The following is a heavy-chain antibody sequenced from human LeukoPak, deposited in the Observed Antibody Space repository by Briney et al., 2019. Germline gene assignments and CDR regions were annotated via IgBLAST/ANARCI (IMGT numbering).Heavy chain of an antibody. Sequence: GGSLRLSCEGSGFTFGDYGMSWVRQALGKGPEWVAGISWNSDSTGYPDSVKGRFTISRDNAKNSLYLQMNSLRVEDTALYYCARDRRGITGTEWFDPWGQGTLVTVSS. J-gene: IGHJ5*02. CDR1: GFTFGDYG. CDR3: ARDRRGITGTEWFDP. D-gene: IGHD1-20*01. V-gene: IGHV3-20*04. CDR2: ISWNSDST.